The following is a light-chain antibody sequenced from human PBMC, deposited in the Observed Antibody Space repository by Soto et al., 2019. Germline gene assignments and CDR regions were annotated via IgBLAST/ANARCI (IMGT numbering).Light chain of an antibody. CDR1: QGISTF. J-gene: IGKJ5*01. CDR2: AAS. V-gene: IGKV1-16*01. CDR3: QHYDGYPQI. Sequence: DIQMTQSPSSLSASVGDRVTITCRASQGISTFLAWFQQKPGKAPKTLIYAASSLHSGVPSRFSGSGSGTDFTLTISSLQHEDFETYYCQHYDGYPQILGQGTRLEIK.